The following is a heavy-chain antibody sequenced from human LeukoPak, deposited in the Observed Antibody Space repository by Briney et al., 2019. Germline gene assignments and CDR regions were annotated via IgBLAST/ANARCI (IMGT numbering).Heavy chain of an antibody. V-gene: IGHV3-23*01. D-gene: IGHD6-13*01. J-gene: IGHJ4*02. CDR2: ISGRVASA. Sequence: SXXXXAXGXGLEWVSVISGRVASAYYPHSVKRRFTISRDNSKNTLYLQMNSLRAEDTAVYYCAKDNVAAAGNFDYWGQGTLVTVSS. CDR3: AKDNVAAAGNFDY.